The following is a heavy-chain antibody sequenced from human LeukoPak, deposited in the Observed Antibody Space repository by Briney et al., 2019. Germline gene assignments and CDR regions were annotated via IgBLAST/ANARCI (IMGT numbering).Heavy chain of an antibody. CDR3: ARNFYETTGFYYDAFDI. Sequence: GGSLRLSCAASGFIFSSYSMNWVRQAPGKGLEWVSYISSSSSTIYYADSVKGRFTISRDNSRNSLYLQMNSLRVEDTAVYYCARNFYETTGFYYDAFDIWGQGTAVTVSS. CDR1: GFIFSSYS. V-gene: IGHV3-48*04. D-gene: IGHD3-22*01. J-gene: IGHJ3*02. CDR2: ISSSSSTI.